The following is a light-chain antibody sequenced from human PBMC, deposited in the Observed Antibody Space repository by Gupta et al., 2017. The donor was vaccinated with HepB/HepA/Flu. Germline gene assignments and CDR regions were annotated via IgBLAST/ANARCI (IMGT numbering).Light chain of an antibody. CDR2: RNN. Sequence: SVLTQPPSASGTPGQRVILSCSGSSSNIGSYYVYWYQQLPGTAPKLLMYRNNQRPSGVPDRFSGSKSGTSASLAISGLRSEDEADYFCAAWDDSLSGHYVFGTGTKVTVL. CDR1: SSNIGSYY. V-gene: IGLV1-47*01. J-gene: IGLJ1*01. CDR3: AAWDDSLSGHYV.